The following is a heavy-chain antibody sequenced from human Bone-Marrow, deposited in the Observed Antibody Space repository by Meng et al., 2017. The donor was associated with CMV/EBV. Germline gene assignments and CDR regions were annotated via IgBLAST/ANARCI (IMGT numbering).Heavy chain of an antibody. V-gene: IGHV1-2*02. CDR2: INPNSGGT. CDR3: ARPLDYGDYLWEVTYYGMDV. D-gene: IGHD4-17*01. CDR1: GYTFTGYY. J-gene: IGHJ6*02. Sequence: ASVKVSCKASGYTFTGYYMHWVRQAPGQGLEWMGWINPNSGGTNYAQKFQGRVTMTRDTSISTAYMELSRLRSDDTAVYYCARPLDYGDYLWEVTYYGMDVWGQGTTVTVSS.